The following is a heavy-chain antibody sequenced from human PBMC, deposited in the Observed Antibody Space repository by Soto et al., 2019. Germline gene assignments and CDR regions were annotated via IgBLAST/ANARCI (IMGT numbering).Heavy chain of an antibody. CDR1: GGSINSYY. J-gene: IGHJ4*02. Sequence: PSETLSLTCTVSGGSINSYYWNWIRQPPGNGLEWIGYIYYGGSTNYNPSLKSRVTISVDTSKNQLSLKLNSVTAADTAVYYCARARPTLYFFDYWGQGTLVTVAS. D-gene: IGHD3-10*01. V-gene: IGHV4-59*01. CDR2: IYYGGST. CDR3: ARARPTLYFFDY.